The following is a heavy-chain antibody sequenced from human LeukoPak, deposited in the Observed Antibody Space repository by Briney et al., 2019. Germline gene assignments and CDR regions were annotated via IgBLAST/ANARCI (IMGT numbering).Heavy chain of an antibody. CDR2: IYYSGST. CDR1: GGSISSYY. Sequence: PSETLSLTCTASGGSISSYYWSWIRQPPGKGLEWIGYIYYSGSTNYNPSLKSRVTISVDTSKNQFSLKLSSVTAADTAVYYCARESYGGNSDFDLWGRGTLVTVSS. J-gene: IGHJ2*01. V-gene: IGHV4-59*01. CDR3: ARESYGGNSDFDL. D-gene: IGHD4-23*01.